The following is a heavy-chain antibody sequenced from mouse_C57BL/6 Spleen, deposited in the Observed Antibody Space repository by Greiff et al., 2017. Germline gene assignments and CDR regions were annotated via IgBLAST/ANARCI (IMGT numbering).Heavy chain of an antibody. CDR2: IDPSDSYT. CDR3: ARGGYLDY. CDR1: SYTFTSYW. V-gene: IGHV1-69*01. Sequence: VQLQQPGAELVMPGASVKLSCKASSYTFTSYWMHWVKQRPGQGLEWIGEIDPSDSYTNYNQKFKGKSTLTVDKSSSTAYMQLSSLTSEDSAVYYCARGGYLDYWGQGTTLTVSS. J-gene: IGHJ2*01.